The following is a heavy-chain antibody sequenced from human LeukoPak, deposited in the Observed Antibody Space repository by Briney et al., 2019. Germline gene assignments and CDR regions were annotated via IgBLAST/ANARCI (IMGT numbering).Heavy chain of an antibody. CDR2: IYYSGST. D-gene: IGHD2-2*01. CDR1: GGPISSDYYY. Sequence: SETLSLTCSVSGGPISSDYYYWGWIRQPPGKGLEWIGAIYYSGSTYYNPSLKSRVTISVDTSKSQFSLKLSSMTAADTAIYYCARQFWGYCTSSSCSNNWFDPWGQGTLVTVSS. J-gene: IGHJ5*02. V-gene: IGHV4-39*01. CDR3: ARQFWGYCTSSSCSNNWFDP.